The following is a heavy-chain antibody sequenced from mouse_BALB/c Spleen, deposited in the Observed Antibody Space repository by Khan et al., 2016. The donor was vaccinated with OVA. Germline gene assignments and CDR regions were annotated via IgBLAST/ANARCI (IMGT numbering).Heavy chain of an antibody. V-gene: IGHV3-2*02. CDR1: GYSITSDYA. CDR3: ARDGSRYNYAMDY. J-gene: IGHJ4*01. CDR2: ISYSGST. D-gene: IGHD2-3*01. Sequence: EVQLQESGPGLVKPSQSLSLTCTATGYSITSDYAWNWIRQLPGNKLEWMGYISYSGSTNYNPSLKSRFSITRDTSTNQFFLQLNSVTTEDTATYDCARDGSRYNYAMDYWGQGTSVTVSS.